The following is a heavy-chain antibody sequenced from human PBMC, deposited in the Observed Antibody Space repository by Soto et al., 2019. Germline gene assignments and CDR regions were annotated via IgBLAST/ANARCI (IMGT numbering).Heavy chain of an antibody. Sequence: EVQLVESGGGLVQPGGSLRLSCAVSGFRFSSAWMTWIRQAPGKGLERVAIMNEDGSERYYVDSVKGRFTISRDNAKNALFLQMNSLRVYDTAVYFCAGDRAYSRFDYWGQGSLVTVSS. CDR2: MNEDGSER. CDR1: GFRFSSAW. CDR3: AGDRAYSRFDY. J-gene: IGHJ4*02. V-gene: IGHV3-7*03. D-gene: IGHD4-4*01.